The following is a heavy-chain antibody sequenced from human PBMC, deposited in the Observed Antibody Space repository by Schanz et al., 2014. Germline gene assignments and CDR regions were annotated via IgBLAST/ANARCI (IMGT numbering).Heavy chain of an antibody. Sequence: QVQLQESGPGVVKPSQTLSLTCTVSGGSINSDAFYWTWIRQHPGKGLECVGYIYYRGNTYYNPSLKSRVSISLDPSKTQFFLNLNSLTAADTAGYYCARVPEPGWFDPWGQGTLVTVSS. V-gene: IGHV4-31*03. D-gene: IGHD1-26*01. CDR3: ARVPEPGWFDP. J-gene: IGHJ5*02. CDR1: GGSINSDAFY. CDR2: IYYRGNT.